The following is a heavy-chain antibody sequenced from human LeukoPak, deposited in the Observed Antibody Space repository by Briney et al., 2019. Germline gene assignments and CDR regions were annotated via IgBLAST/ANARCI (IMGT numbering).Heavy chain of an antibody. D-gene: IGHD1-26*01. J-gene: IGHJ4*02. CDR3: ARDILGSQTPLDY. V-gene: IGHV3-21*01. CDR2: VSSSGAYI. Sequence: GGSLRLSCAASGFTFSSYAMNWIRQAPGKGLEWVASVSSSGAYIYYADLMEGRFTISRDNAKNSLILQMNSLRAEDTAVYYCARDILGSQTPLDYWGQGTLVTVSS. CDR1: GFTFSSYA.